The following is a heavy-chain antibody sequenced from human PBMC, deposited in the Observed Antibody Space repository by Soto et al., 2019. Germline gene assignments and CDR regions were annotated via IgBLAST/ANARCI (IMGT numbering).Heavy chain of an antibody. CDR1: GFTFSSYA. V-gene: IGHV3-23*01. D-gene: IGHD2-15*01. Sequence: GGSLRLSCAASGFTFSSYAMSWVRQAPGKGLEWVSAISGSGGSTYYADSVKGRFTISRDNSKNTLYLQMNSLRAEDTAVYYCAKDQGRTCDGRGGSCYGFDPWGQGTLVTVSS. CDR2: ISGSGGST. J-gene: IGHJ5*02. CDR3: AKDQGRTCDGRGGSCYGFDP.